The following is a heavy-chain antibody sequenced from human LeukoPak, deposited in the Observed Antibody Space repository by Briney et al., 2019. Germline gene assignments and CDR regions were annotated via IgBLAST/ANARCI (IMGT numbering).Heavy chain of an antibody. J-gene: IGHJ5*02. CDR2: ISSNGGST. Sequence: GGSLRLSCAASGFTFSSYAMHWVRQAPGKGLEYVSAISSNGGSTYYANSVKGRFTISRDNSKNTLYLQMGSLRAEDMAVYYCARGTCSGGSCKRVGWFDPWGQGTLVTVSS. D-gene: IGHD2-15*01. V-gene: IGHV3-64*01. CDR1: GFTFSSYA. CDR3: ARGTCSGGSCKRVGWFDP.